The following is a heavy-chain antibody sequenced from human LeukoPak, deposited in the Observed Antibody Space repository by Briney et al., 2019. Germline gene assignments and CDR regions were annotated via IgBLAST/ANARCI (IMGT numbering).Heavy chain of an antibody. CDR1: GGSISSGSYY. CDR3: ARDQKGPFDY. CDR2: IYTSGST. Sequence: PSQTLSLTCTVSGGSISSGSYYWSWIRQPAGNRLEWIGRIYTSGSTNYNPSLKNRVTISVDTAKNKFSLKLISVTAADTAVYYCARDQKGPFDYWGQGTLVTVSS. J-gene: IGHJ4*02. V-gene: IGHV4-61*02.